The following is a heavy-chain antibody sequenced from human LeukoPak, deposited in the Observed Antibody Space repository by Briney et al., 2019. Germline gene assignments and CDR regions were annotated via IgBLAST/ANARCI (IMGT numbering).Heavy chain of an antibody. V-gene: IGHV4-30-4*01. J-gene: IGHJ4*02. D-gene: IGHD1-26*01. CDR2: IYYSGST. Sequence: SETLSLTCAVSGGSISSGGYSWSWIRQPPGKGLEWIGYIYYSGSTYYNPSLKSRVTISVDTSKNQFSLKLSSVTAADTAVYYCARAGTIGSDYWGQGTLATVSS. CDR1: GGSISSGGYS. CDR3: ARAGTIGSDY.